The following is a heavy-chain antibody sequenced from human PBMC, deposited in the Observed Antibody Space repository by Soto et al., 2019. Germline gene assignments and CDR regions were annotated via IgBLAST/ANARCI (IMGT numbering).Heavy chain of an antibody. Sequence: EVQLLESGGGFEQPGGSLRLSCVTSGFTFSSYAINWVRQAPGKGPEWVSSISGTGGNTYYADSVKGRFTISRDNSKNTLYLQMNSLRAEDTVVYYCANLRWVDLYDAFDMWGQGTMVTVSS. J-gene: IGHJ3*02. CDR2: ISGTGGNT. CDR1: GFTFSSYA. CDR3: ANLRWVDLYDAFDM. V-gene: IGHV3-23*01. D-gene: IGHD1-26*01.